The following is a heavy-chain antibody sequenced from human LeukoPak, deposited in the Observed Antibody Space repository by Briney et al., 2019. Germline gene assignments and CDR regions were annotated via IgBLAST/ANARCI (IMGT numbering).Heavy chain of an antibody. CDR2: ISGSGGST. CDR1: EFTFSSYA. Sequence: GGSLRLSCAASEFTFSSYAMSWVRQAPGKGLEWVSAISGSGGSTYYADSVKGRFTISRDNSKNTLYLQMNSLRAEDTAVYYCAKSSGPGGYYYYGMDVWGQGATVTVSS. V-gene: IGHV3-23*01. J-gene: IGHJ6*02. CDR3: AKSSGPGGYYYYGMDV. D-gene: IGHD3-22*01.